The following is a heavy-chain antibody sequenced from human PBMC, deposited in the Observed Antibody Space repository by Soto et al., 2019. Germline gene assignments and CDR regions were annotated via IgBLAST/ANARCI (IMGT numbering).Heavy chain of an antibody. J-gene: IGHJ4*02. CDR3: ARGITMNYYFDY. Sequence: PSETLSLTCTVSGGSISSGDYYWSWIRQPPGKGLEWIGYIYYSGSTYYNPSLKSRVTISVDTSKNQFSLKLSSVTAADTAVYYCARGITMNYYFDYWGQGTLVTVSS. V-gene: IGHV4-30-4*01. D-gene: IGHD3-22*01. CDR2: IYYSGST. CDR1: GGSISSGDYY.